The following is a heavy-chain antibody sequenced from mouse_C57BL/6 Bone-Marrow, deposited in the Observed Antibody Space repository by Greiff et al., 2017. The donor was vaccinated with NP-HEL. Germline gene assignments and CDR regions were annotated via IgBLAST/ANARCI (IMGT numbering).Heavy chain of an antibody. CDR3: ARCGYSFDY. V-gene: IGHV1-69*01. Sequence: QVQLQQPGAELVMPGASVKLSCKASGYTFTSYWMHWVKQRPGQGLEWIGEIDPSDSYPNYNQKFKGKSTLTVDKSSSTAYMQLSSLTFADSAVYYCARCGYSFDYWGQGTTLTVSS. CDR2: IDPSDSYP. CDR1: GYTFTSYW. J-gene: IGHJ2*01.